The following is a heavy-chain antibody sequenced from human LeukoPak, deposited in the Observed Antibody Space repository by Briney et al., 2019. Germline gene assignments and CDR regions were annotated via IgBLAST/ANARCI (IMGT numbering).Heavy chain of an antibody. CDR3: ARRILMVRAPWFDP. CDR2: INYSGNT. D-gene: IGHD2-8*01. V-gene: IGHV4-39*07. J-gene: IGHJ5*02. Sequence: SETLSLTCTVSGGSISSSSYYWGWIRQPPGKGLQWIGSINYSGNTYYNPSLKSRVTISVDTSKNQFSLKLSSVTAADTAVYYCARRILMVRAPWFDPWGQGTLVTVSS. CDR1: GGSISSSSYY.